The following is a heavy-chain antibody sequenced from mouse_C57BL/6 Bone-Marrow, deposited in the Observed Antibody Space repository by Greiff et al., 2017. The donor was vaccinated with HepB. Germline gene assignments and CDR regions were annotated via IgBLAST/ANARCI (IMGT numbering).Heavy chain of an antibody. CDR1: GYAFSSSW. CDR3: ARRATVVANPYYFDY. Sequence: QVQLQQSGPELVKPGASVKISCKASGYAFSSSWMNWVKQRPGTGLEWIGRIYPGDGDTNYNGKFKGKATLTADKSSSTAYMQLSSLTSEDSAVDFCARRATVVANPYYFDYWGQGTTLTVSS. V-gene: IGHV1-82*01. CDR2: IYPGDGDT. D-gene: IGHD1-1*01. J-gene: IGHJ2*01.